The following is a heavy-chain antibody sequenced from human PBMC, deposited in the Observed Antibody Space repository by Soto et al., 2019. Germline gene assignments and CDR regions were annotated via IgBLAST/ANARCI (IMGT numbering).Heavy chain of an antibody. J-gene: IGHJ5*02. CDR1: GGSISSYY. CDR3: ARQTSSPGNWFDP. Sequence: SETLSLTCTVSGGSISSYYWSWIRQPPGKGLEWIGYIYYSGSTNYNPSLKSRVTISVDTSKNQFSLKLSSVTAAVTAVYYCARQTSSPGNWFDPWGQGTLVTVSS. CDR2: IYYSGST. D-gene: IGHD6-13*01. V-gene: IGHV4-59*08.